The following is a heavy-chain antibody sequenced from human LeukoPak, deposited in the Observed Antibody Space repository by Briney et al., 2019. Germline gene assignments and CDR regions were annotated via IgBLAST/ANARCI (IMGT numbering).Heavy chain of an antibody. V-gene: IGHV4-38-2*02. CDR2: IFQSGNT. D-gene: IGHD6-13*01. Sequence: ASETLSLTCAVSDYSISSGNYWGWIRQPPGKGLEWIGSIFQSGNTYYNPSLKGRVTISVDTSENRFSLKLTSVTATDTAVYYCAIDRQQLVTFDYWGQGTLVTVSS. J-gene: IGHJ4*02. CDR1: DYSISSGNY. CDR3: AIDRQQLVTFDY.